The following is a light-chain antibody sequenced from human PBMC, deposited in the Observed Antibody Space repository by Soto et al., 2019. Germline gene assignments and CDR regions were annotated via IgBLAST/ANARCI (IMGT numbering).Light chain of an antibody. CDR3: SSYTSDITPYV. Sequence: QSALTQPASVSGSPGQSITISCTGTSSDVGGYNYVSWYQQHPGKAPKLTIYDVSTRPSGVSNRFSGSKSGNTASLTISGLQAEDEAAYYCSSYTSDITPYVFGAGTKVTVL. CDR1: SSDVGGYNY. J-gene: IGLJ1*01. V-gene: IGLV2-14*01. CDR2: DVS.